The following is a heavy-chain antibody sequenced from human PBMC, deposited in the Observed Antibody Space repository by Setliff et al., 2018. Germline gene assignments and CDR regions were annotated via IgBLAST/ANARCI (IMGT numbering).Heavy chain of an antibody. CDR2: IKEDGSEK. V-gene: IGHV3-7*01. CDR3: VAVRWNYPTV. J-gene: IGHJ4*02. Sequence: GGSLRLSCAASGFTFSSYWMSWVRQAPGKGLEWVANIKEDGSEKYYVDSVKGRFTISRDNAKNALYLQMNSLRAEDTAVFYCVAVRWNYPTVWGQGTLVTVSS. CDR1: GFTFSSYW. D-gene: IGHD1-7*01.